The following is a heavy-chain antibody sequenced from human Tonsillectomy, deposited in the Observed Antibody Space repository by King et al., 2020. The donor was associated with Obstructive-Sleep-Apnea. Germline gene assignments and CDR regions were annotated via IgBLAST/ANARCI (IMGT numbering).Heavy chain of an antibody. V-gene: IGHV4-30-4*01. D-gene: IGHD3-22*01. Sequence: VQLQESGPGLVKPSQTLSLTCTVSPDSINSGDKYWSWIRQPPGQGLEWIGNIHYSGSTYYNPSLKNGVTMSVDMSENQFSLRLSLVTAADTAVYFCARASPDFYDSSGYFYKGYFDYWGQGTLVTVST. CDR2: IHYSGST. CDR1: PDSINSGDKY. CDR3: ARASPDFYDSSGYFYKGYFDY. J-gene: IGHJ4*02.